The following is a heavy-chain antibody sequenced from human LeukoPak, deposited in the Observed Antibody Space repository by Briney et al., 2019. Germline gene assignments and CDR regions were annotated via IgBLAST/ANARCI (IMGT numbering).Heavy chain of an antibody. V-gene: IGHV3-30-3*01. D-gene: IGHD3-22*01. CDR2: ISYDGSNK. J-gene: IGHJ4*02. CDR1: GFTFSSYA. Sequence: GRSLRLSCAASGFTFSSYAMDWVRQAPGKGLEWVAVISYDGSNKYYADSVKGRFTISRDNSKNTLYLQMNSLRAEDTAVYYCARWHYYDSSGYRVDYWGQGTLVTVSS. CDR3: ARWHYYDSSGYRVDY.